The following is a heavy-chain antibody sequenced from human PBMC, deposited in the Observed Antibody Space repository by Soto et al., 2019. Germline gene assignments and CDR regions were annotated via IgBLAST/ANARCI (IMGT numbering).Heavy chain of an antibody. J-gene: IGHJ6*03. Sequence: QVQLVQSGAEVKKPGASVKVSCKDSGYTFTSYAMHWVRQAPGQRLEWMGWINAGNGNTKYSQKFQGRVTITRDTSASTAYMELRSLRSDDTAVYYCAREDVGLVPSTYYYYYYYMDVWGKGTTATVSS. CDR2: INAGNGNT. CDR3: AREDVGLVPSTYYYYYYYMDV. V-gene: IGHV1-3*01. D-gene: IGHD3-9*01. CDR1: GYTFTSYA.